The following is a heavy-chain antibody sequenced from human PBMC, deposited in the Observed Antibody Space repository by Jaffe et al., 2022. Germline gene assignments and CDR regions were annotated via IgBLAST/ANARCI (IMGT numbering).Heavy chain of an antibody. CDR2: INPSGGST. Sequence: QVQLVQSGAEVKKPGASVKVSCKASGYTFTSYYMHWVRQAPGQGLEWMGIINPSGGSTSYAQKFQGRVTMTRDTSTSTVYMELSSLRSEDTAVYYCARSFQYYDYIWGSLHLDYWGQGTLVTVSS. CDR3: ARSFQYYDYIWGSLHLDY. CDR1: GYTFTSYY. V-gene: IGHV1-46*03. D-gene: IGHD3-16*01. J-gene: IGHJ4*02.